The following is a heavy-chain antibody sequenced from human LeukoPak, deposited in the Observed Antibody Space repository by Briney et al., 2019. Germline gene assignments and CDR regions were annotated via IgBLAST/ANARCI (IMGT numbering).Heavy chain of an antibody. CDR2: MNPNSGNT. CDR3: AREGAPWFGELNYYYYYGMDV. CDR1: GYTFTSYD. D-gene: IGHD3-10*01. V-gene: IGHV1-8*01. J-gene: IGHJ6*02. Sequence: ASVKVSCKASGYTFTSYDINWVRQATGQGLEWMGWMNPNSGNTGYAQKFQGRVTMTRNTSISTAYMELSSLRSEDTAVYYCAREGAPWFGELNYYYYYGMDVWGQGTTVTVSS.